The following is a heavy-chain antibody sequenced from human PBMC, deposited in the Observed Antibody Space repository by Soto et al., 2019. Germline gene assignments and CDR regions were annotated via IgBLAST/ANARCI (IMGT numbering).Heavy chain of an antibody. J-gene: IGHJ4*02. CDR1: GFSFSNYN. D-gene: IGHD3-3*01. V-gene: IGHV3-48*02. CDR2: ITDSSDTV. Sequence: GGSLRLSCVASGFSFSNYNMNWVRQAPGKGLEWVSYITDSSDTVHYADSVRGRFTISRDNAESSLYPQLNRLRDADTAVYFCARDFGHGYYLDYWGRGTLVTVSS. CDR3: ARDFGHGYYLDY.